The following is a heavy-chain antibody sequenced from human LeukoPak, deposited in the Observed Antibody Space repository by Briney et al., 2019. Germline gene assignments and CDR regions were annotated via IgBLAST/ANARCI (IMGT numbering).Heavy chain of an antibody. D-gene: IGHD2-2*01. Sequence: SETLSLTCTVSGGSISSYYWSWIRQPPGKGLEWIGYIYTSGSTNYNPSLKSRVTISVDTSKNQFSLKLSSVTAADTAVYYCARGAGIVVVPAATATWFDPWGQGTLVTVSS. CDR1: GGSISSYY. V-gene: IGHV4-4*09. CDR3: ARGAGIVVVPAATATWFDP. CDR2: IYTSGST. J-gene: IGHJ5*02.